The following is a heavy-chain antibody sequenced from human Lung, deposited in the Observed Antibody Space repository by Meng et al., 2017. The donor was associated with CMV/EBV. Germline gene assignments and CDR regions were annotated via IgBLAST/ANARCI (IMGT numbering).Heavy chain of an antibody. V-gene: IGHV3-74*01. J-gene: IGHJ5*02. Sequence: SXAASGFTFSSYWMHWVRQAPGKGLVWVSRINSDGSSTSYADSVKGRFTISRDNAKNTLYLQMNSLRAEDTAVYYCARERFLSGYSGYDAGGWFDPWXQGTXVTVSS. CDR3: ARERFLSGYSGYDAGGWFDP. D-gene: IGHD5-12*01. CDR1: GFTFSSYW. CDR2: INSDGSST.